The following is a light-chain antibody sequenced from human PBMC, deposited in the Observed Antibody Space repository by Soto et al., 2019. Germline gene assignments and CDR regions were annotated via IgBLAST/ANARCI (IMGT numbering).Light chain of an antibody. CDR1: QTLSNSF. J-gene: IGKJ5*01. CDR3: QQRQYWPPIT. Sequence: EIGLKQSPGTLSLSPGERATLSCRASQTLSNSFIAWYQQKPGQAPRPLIYDTSSRATGVPDRYSASGSGTDFTLTISRLEPEDCAIYYCQQRQYWPPITFGQGTRLEIK. CDR2: DTS. V-gene: IGKV3D-20*02.